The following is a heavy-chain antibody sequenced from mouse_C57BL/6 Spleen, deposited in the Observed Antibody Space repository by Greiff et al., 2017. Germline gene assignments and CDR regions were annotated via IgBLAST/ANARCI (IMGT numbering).Heavy chain of an antibody. Sequence: DVQLQESGGDLVKPGGSLKLSCAASGFTFSSYGMSWVRQTPDKRLEWVATISSGGSYTYYPDSVKGRFTISRDNAKNTLYLQMSSLKSEDTAMYYCARVYYDYDDGRAWFAYWGQGTLVTVSA. CDR3: ARVYYDYDDGRAWFAY. J-gene: IGHJ3*01. D-gene: IGHD2-4*01. V-gene: IGHV5-6*01. CDR1: GFTFSSYG. CDR2: ISSGGSYT.